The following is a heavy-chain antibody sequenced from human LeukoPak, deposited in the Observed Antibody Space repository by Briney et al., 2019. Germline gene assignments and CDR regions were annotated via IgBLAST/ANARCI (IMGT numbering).Heavy chain of an antibody. D-gene: IGHD3-22*01. J-gene: IGHJ4*02. CDR2: ISGSGGST. CDR1: GFTFSSYA. Sequence: GGSLRLSCAASGFTFSSYAMSWVRQAPGKGLEWVSAISGSGGSTYYADSVKGRFTISRDNSKSTLYLQMNSLRAEDTAVYYCAKYDSSGYYFDYWGQGTLVTVSS. V-gene: IGHV3-23*01. CDR3: AKYDSSGYYFDY.